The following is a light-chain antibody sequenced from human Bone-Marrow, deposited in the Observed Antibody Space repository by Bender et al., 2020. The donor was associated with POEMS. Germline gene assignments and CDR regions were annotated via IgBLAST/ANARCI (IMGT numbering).Light chain of an antibody. J-gene: IGLJ3*02. Sequence: SYELTQPPSVSVSPGQTARITCSSDSLSKQYAYWYQLKPGQAPVVVIYKDTERRSGIPERFSGSSSGTTVTLTISGVQAEDEADYYCQSADSSGTYRVFGGGTKLTVL. CDR2: KDT. CDR3: QSADSSGTYRV. V-gene: IGLV3-25*03. CDR1: SLSKQY.